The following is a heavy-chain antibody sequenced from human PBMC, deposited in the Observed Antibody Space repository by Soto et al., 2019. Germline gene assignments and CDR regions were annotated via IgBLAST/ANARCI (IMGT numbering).Heavy chain of an antibody. V-gene: IGHV3-72*01. D-gene: IGHD1-26*01. Sequence: GGSLRLSCAASGFTFSDHFMDWVRQAPGKGLEWVGLIKKKGDKYTTQYAASVRGRFTISRDDSEKKLYLQMNTLKTEDTAVHYCSDRGSSAFDSWGQGTLVTVSS. CDR2: IKKKGDKYTT. CDR3: SDRGSSAFDS. J-gene: IGHJ4*02. CDR1: GFTFSDHF.